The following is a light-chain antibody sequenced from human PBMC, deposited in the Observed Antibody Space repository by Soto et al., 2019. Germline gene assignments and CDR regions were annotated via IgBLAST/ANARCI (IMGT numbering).Light chain of an antibody. V-gene: IGKV3-20*01. CDR1: QSINSRY. CDR3: QQFGSSPGFT. CDR2: GAS. J-gene: IGKJ3*01. Sequence: EIVLTQSPGTLSLSPGERATLSCRASQSINSRYLAWYQQKPGQAPRLLIYGASSRATSIPDRFSGSGSGTDLTLTISRLEPEDFAVYYCQQFGSSPGFTFGPGTKVDIK.